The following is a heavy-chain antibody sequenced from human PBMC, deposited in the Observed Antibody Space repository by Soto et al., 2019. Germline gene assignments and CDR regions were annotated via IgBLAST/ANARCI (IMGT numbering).Heavy chain of an antibody. CDR1: GFTFSSYG. D-gene: IGHD3-10*01. CDR3: ARGDSGGYGMDV. V-gene: IGHV3-33*01. J-gene: IGHJ6*02. Sequence: GGSLRLSCAASGFTFSSYGMHWVRQAPGKGLEWVAVIWYDGSNKYYADSVKGRFTISRDNSKNTLYLQMNSLRAEDTAVYYCARGDSGGYGMDVWGQGTTVTVSS. CDR2: IWYDGSNK.